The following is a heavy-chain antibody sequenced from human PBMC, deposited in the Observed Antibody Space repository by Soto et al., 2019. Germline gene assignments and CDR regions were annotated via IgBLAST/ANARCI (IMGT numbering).Heavy chain of an antibody. J-gene: IGHJ5*02. CDR1: GAALSSGVYF. D-gene: IGHD6-19*01. V-gene: IGHV4-61*08. CDR2: IYYIGGT. Sequence: SETLSLTCTVSGAALSSGVYFYTWFRHPPGKGPEWLGYIYYIGGTNYNPSLKSRVTISLDKSKSQFSLRLISVTAADTAVYYCTREQSDDNYFDPWGQGTMVTF. CDR3: TREQSDDNYFDP.